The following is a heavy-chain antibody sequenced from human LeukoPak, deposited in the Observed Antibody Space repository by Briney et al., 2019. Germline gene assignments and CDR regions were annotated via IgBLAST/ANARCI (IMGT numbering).Heavy chain of an antibody. D-gene: IGHD2-2*01. CDR2: ISSGSGTI. Sequence: GGSLRLSCAASGFTFSSYSMNWVRQAPGKGLEYVSYISSGSGTIYYADSVKGRFTISRDNAKNSLYLQMNSLRAEDTAVYYCARDLYQLPLRFDYWGQGTLVTVSS. J-gene: IGHJ4*02. CDR1: GFTFSSYS. V-gene: IGHV3-48*04. CDR3: ARDLYQLPLRFDY.